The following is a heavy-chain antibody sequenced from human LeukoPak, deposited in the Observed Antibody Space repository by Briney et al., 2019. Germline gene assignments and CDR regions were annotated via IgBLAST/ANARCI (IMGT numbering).Heavy chain of an antibody. CDR1: GGSISSYH. CDR2: ISYSGYT. CDR3: AREAIRGLFDY. Sequence: SETLSLTCSVSGGSISSYHWSWIRQPPGKGLEWIGYISYSGYTNYNPSLQSRVTISLDRSKNQFSLKLSSVTAADTAVYYCAREAIRGLFDYWGQGTLVTVSS. D-gene: IGHD5-24*01. V-gene: IGHV4-4*08. J-gene: IGHJ4*02.